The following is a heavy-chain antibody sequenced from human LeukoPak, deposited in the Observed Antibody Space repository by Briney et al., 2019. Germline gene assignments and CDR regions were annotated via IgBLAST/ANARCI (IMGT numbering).Heavy chain of an antibody. CDR2: IKQDGNEK. CDR3: ASWYGSGSYWVDY. D-gene: IGHD3-10*01. V-gene: IGHV3-7*01. CDR1: GFRFNTYW. J-gene: IGHJ4*02. Sequence: GGSLRLSCAASGFRFNTYWMSWVRQAPGKGLEWVANIKQDGNEKYYADSVKGRFTISRDNAKNTLYLQMNSLRAEDTAVYYCASWYGSGSYWVDYWGQGTLVTVSS.